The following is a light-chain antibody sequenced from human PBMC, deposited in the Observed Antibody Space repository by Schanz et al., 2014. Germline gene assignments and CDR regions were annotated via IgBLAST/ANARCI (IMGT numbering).Light chain of an antibody. CDR2: GAS. CDR3: QQYGGSPMYT. J-gene: IGKJ2*01. CDR1: QTVSSGY. V-gene: IGKV3-20*01. Sequence: IVLTQSPGTLSLSPGERATLSCRASQTVSSGYLAWYQQKPGQAPRLLIYGASSRATGIPDRFSGSGSGTDFTLTISRLEPEDFAVYYCQQYGGSPMYTFGQGTKLEIK.